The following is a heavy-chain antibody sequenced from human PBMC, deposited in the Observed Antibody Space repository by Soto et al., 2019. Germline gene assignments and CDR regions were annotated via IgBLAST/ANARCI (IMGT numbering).Heavy chain of an antibody. J-gene: IGHJ4*02. D-gene: IGHD4-17*01. Sequence: EVQLLESGGGLVQPGGSLRLSCVVSGFTFSSYAMSWVRQAPGKGLEWVSTISGSLGSTYYADSVQGRFTISRDNSKNTLYLQMDSLRAEDTAVYYCASRSATVLSLTYWGPGTQVTVSS. CDR1: GFTFSSYA. V-gene: IGHV3-23*01. CDR2: ISGSLGST. CDR3: ASRSATVLSLTY.